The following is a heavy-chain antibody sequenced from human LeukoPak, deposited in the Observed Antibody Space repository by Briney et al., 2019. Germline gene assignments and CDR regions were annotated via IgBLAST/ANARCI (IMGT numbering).Heavy chain of an antibody. D-gene: IGHD3-10*01. CDR2: IIPILGIA. Sequence: GASVKVSCEASGGTFSSYAISWVRQAPGQGLEWMGRIIPILGIANYAQKFQGRVTITADKSTSTAYMELSSLRSEDTAVYYCARDGSGTYFGYWGQGTLVTVSS. CDR1: GGTFSSYA. J-gene: IGHJ4*02. CDR3: ARDGSGTYFGY. V-gene: IGHV1-69*04.